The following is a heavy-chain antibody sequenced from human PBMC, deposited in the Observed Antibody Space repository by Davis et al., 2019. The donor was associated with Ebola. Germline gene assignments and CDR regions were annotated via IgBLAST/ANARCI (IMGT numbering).Heavy chain of an antibody. CDR3: TRGAVTVTTYAFDI. Sequence: PGGSLRLSCTASGFTFGDYAMSWFRQAPGKGLEWVGFIRSKAYGGTTEYAASVKGRFTISRHDSKSIAYLQMNSLKTEDTAVYYCTRGAVTVTTYAFDIWGQGTMVTVSS. CDR2: IRSKAYGGTT. CDR1: GFTFGDYA. V-gene: IGHV3-49*03. J-gene: IGHJ3*02. D-gene: IGHD4-17*01.